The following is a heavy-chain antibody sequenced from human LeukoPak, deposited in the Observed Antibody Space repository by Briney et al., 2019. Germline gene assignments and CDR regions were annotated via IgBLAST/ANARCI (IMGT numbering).Heavy chain of an antibody. CDR2: IKQDGSEK. V-gene: IGHV3-7*01. D-gene: IGHD3-22*01. Sequence: PGGSLRLSCAASGFTFSSYAMSWVRQAPGKGLEWVANIKQDGSEKYYVDSVKGRFTISRDNAKNSLYLQMNSLRAEDTAVYYCARDRWVLLGSVGSGIVALGGDYFDYWGQGTLVTVSS. J-gene: IGHJ4*02. CDR1: GFTFSSYA. CDR3: ARDRWVLLGSVGSGIVALGGDYFDY.